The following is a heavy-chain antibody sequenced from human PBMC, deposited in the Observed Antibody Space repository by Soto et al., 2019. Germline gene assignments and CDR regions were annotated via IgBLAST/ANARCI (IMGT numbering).Heavy chain of an antibody. V-gene: IGHV3-48*03. CDR1: GFTFSSYE. J-gene: IGHJ6*02. CDR2: ISSSGSIM. Sequence: EVQLVESGGGLVQPGGSLRLSCAASGFTFSSYEMNWVRQAPGKGLEWVSYISSSGSIMYYADSVKGRFTISRDNAKKSLYLQMNSLRAEDTAVYYCARGPYGMDVWGQGTTVTVSS. CDR3: ARGPYGMDV.